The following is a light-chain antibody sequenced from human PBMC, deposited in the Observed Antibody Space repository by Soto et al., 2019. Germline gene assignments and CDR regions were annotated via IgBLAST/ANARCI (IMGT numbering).Light chain of an antibody. CDR2: GAS. J-gene: IGKJ1*01. CDR1: QSVSIN. Sequence: EVVMTQSPATLSVSPGERATLSCRASQSVSINLAWYQQKPVQAPRLLIFGASTRATGIPARFSGSGSGTEFTLTISSLQSEDFAVYYCHQYNNWPPWTFGQGTKVEIK. V-gene: IGKV3-15*01. CDR3: HQYNNWPPWT.